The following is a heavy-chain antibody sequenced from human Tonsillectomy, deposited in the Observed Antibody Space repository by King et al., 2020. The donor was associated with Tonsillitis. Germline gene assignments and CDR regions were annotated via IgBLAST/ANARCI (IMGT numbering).Heavy chain of an antibody. CDR3: ARTPTPRYGLDV. V-gene: IGHV3-23*04. CDR1: GFTFGSYG. CDR2: ISRSGDNT. Sequence: VQLVESGGGLVQPGGSLRLSCAASGFTFGSYGMSWVRQAPGKGLEWVSTISRSGDNTHYADFVKGRFTISRDNSKNTVYVQMNSLRAEDTAVYYCARTPTPRYGLDVWGQGTTVTVSS. J-gene: IGHJ6*02. D-gene: IGHD4-17*01.